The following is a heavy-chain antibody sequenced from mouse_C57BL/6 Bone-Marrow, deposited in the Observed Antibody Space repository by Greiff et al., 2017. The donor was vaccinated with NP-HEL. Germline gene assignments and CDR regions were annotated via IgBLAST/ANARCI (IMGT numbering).Heavy chain of an antibody. D-gene: IGHD1-1*01. Sequence: VQLQQPGAELVMPGASVKLSCKASGYTFTSYWMHWVKQRPGQGLEWIGEIDPSDSYTNYNRKFKGKSTLTVDKSSSSAYMQLSILTSEDSAFYYCARGDTTVVAWDYWGQGTTLTVSS. CDR2: IDPSDSYT. V-gene: IGHV1-69*01. CDR1: GYTFTSYW. CDR3: ARGDTTVVAWDY. J-gene: IGHJ2*01.